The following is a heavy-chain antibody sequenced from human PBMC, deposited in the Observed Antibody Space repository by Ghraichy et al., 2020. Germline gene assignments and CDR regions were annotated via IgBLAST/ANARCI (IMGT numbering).Heavy chain of an antibody. CDR2: ISYDGSNK. J-gene: IGHJ4*02. CDR3: AKEEWGSYSYY. V-gene: IGHV3-30*18. CDR1: GFTFSSYG. D-gene: IGHD3-16*01. Sequence: GGSLRLSCAASGFTFSSYGMHWVRQAPGKGLEWVAVISYDGSNKYYADSVKGRFTISRDNSKNTLYLQMNSLRAEDTAVYYCAKEEWGSYSYYWGQGTLVTVSS.